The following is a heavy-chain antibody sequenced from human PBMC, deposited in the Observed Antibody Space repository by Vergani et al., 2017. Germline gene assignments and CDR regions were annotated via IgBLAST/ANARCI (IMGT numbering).Heavy chain of an antibody. CDR3: ARVMYRDEASTGYRLEGMDS. J-gene: IGHJ6*02. D-gene: IGHD3-9*01. V-gene: IGHV4-59*13. CDR1: GGSFNTYY. CDR2: IYSTGST. Sequence: QVQLEESGPGLVKPSETLSLTCTVSGGSFNTYYWSWIRQSPGKGLEWIGYIYSTGSTNYNPSLNSRVTMSVDTSKNQFSLKLRSVTAADTAVYFCARVMYRDEASTGYRLEGMDSWVQGTTVTISS.